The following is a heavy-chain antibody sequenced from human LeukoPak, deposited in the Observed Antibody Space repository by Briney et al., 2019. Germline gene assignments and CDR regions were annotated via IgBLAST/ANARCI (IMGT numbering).Heavy chain of an antibody. V-gene: IGHV1-2*02. D-gene: IGHD3-22*01. CDR2: INPNSGGT. Sequence: ASVKDFCKASGYTFTGYYMHWVRQAPGQGLEYMGWINPNSGGTNYAQKFQGRVTMTRDTSISTAYMELSRLRSDDTAMYYCANSLSSGGINDYWRQGLLVTVSS. J-gene: IGHJ4*01. CDR1: GYTFTGYY. CDR3: ANSLSSGGINDY.